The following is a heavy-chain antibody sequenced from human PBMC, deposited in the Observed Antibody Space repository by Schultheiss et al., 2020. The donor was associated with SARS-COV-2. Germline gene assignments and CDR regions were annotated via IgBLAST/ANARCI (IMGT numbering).Heavy chain of an antibody. Sequence: GESLKISCAASGFTFSSYSMNWVRQAPGKGLEWVSYISSSSSTIYYADSVKGRFTISRDNAKNSLYLQMNSLRAEDTAVYYCARSLDAVRGALGYWGQGSLVTVSS. CDR2: ISSSSSTI. J-gene: IGHJ4*02. CDR1: GFTFSSYS. V-gene: IGHV3-48*01. CDR3: ARSLDAVRGALGY. D-gene: IGHD3-10*01.